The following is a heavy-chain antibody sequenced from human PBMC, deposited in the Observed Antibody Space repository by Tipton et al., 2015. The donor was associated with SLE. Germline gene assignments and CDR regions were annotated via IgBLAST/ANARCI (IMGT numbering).Heavy chain of an antibody. J-gene: IGHJ6*02. CDR3: AMLYFDILTGYYYGMDV. D-gene: IGHD3-9*01. CDR2: IRYDGSNK. V-gene: IGHV3-30*02. CDR1: GFTFSSYG. Sequence: SLRLSCAASGFTFSSYGMHWVRQAPGKGLEWVAFIRYDGSNKYYADSLKGRFTISRDNSKNTLYLQMNSLRPEDTAVYYCAMLYFDILTGYYYGMDVWGQGTTVTVSS.